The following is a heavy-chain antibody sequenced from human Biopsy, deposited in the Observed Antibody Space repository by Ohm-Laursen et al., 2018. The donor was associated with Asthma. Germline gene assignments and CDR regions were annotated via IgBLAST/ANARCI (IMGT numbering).Heavy chain of an antibody. CDR3: ARDYYDFWNRSVYTYFGVDV. D-gene: IGHD3-3*01. CDR2: IYHRGNT. J-gene: IGHJ6*02. CDR1: GYSISNGGYY. Sequence: SQTLSLTCSVSGYSISNGGYYWTWVRQRPGKGLEWIGNIYHRGNTKYNPSLKSRLSFSVDTSKNQFSLKLSSVTAADTAIYFCARDYYDFWNRSVYTYFGVDVWGRGTTVGVSS. V-gene: IGHV4-31*03.